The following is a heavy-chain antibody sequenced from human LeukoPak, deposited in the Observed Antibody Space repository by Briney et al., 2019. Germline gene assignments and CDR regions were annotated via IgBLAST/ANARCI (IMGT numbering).Heavy chain of an antibody. V-gene: IGHV1-24*01. Sequence: GASVKVSCKGSGSTLTELSMHWVRQAPGKRLEWMGGFDPEDGETIYAQKFQGRVTMTEDTSTDTAYMELSSLRSEDTAVYYCATWLKSGYLRNAFDIWGQGTMVTVSS. CDR2: FDPEDGET. J-gene: IGHJ3*02. CDR1: GSTLTELS. D-gene: IGHD3-22*01. CDR3: ATWLKSGYLRNAFDI.